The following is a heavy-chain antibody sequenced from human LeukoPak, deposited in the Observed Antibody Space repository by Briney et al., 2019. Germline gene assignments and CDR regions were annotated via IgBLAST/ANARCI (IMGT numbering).Heavy chain of an antibody. CDR2: ISSSGSTI. D-gene: IGHD4-17*01. Sequence: GGSLRLSCAASGFTFSDYYMSWIRQAPGKGLEWASYISSSGSTIYYADSVKGRFTISRDNAKNSLYLQMNSLRAEDTAVYYCASSPMTTVTTFSNYWGQGTLVTVSS. CDR1: GFTFSDYY. J-gene: IGHJ4*02. CDR3: ASSPMTTVTTFSNY. V-gene: IGHV3-11*01.